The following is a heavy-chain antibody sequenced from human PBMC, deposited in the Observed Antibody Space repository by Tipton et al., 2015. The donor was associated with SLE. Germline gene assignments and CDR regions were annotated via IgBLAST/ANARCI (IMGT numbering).Heavy chain of an antibody. Sequence: TLSLTCAVYGGSFSGYYWSWIRQPPGKGLEWIGEINHSGSTNYNPSLKSRVTISVDTSKNQFSLKLSSVTAADTAVYYCARDPLRYFDWLFDGGNAFDIWGQGRMVTVSS. D-gene: IGHD3-9*01. CDR2: INHSGST. V-gene: IGHV4-34*01. J-gene: IGHJ3*02. CDR1: GGSFSGYY. CDR3: ARDPLRYFDWLFDGGNAFDI.